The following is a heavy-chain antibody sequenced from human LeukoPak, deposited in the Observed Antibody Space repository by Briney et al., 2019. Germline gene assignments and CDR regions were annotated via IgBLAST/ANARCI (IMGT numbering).Heavy chain of an antibody. CDR1: GGSFGVYY. D-gene: IGHD3-22*01. V-gene: IGHV4-34*01. J-gene: IGHJ5*02. CDR3: ARGTGSSGYWFAP. Sequence: SETLSLTCAVEGGSFGVYYCGWIRQPPGKGLEWIGETNHCGSKNHNQSPKRRVTIPVETPKNQFSLKLSSVTAADTAVYYCARGTGSSGYWFAPWGQGTLVTVSS. CDR2: TNHCGSK.